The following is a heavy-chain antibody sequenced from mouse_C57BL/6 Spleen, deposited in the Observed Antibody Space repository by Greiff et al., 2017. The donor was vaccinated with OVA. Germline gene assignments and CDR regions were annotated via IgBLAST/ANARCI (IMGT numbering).Heavy chain of an antibody. CDR2: IDPANGNT. CDR1: GFNIKNTY. Sequence: EVQRVESVAELVRPGASVKLSCTASGFNIKNTYMHWVKQRPEQGLEWIGRIDPANGNTKYAPKFQGKATITADTSSNTAYLQLSSLTSEDTAIYYCARDSNYPYWYFDVWGTGTTVTVSS. D-gene: IGHD2-5*01. V-gene: IGHV14-3*01. CDR3: ARDSNYPYWYFDV. J-gene: IGHJ1*03.